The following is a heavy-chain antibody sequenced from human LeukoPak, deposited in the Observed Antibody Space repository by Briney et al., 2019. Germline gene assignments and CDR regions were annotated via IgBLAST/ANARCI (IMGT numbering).Heavy chain of an antibody. V-gene: IGHV4-39*01. CDR2: IYYSGST. Sequence: PSETLSLTCTVSGGSISSSSYHWGWIRQPPEKGLEWIGSIYYSGSTYYNPPLKSRVTISVDTSKNQFSLKVNSVTAADTAVYYCARTTGRWLQFDAFDIWGQGTMVTVSS. J-gene: IGHJ3*02. D-gene: IGHD5-24*01. CDR3: ARTTGRWLQFDAFDI. CDR1: GGSISSSSYH.